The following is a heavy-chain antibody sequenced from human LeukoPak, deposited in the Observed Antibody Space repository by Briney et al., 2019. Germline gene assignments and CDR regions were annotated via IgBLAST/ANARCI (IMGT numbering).Heavy chain of an antibody. D-gene: IGHD6-13*01. CDR3: AKSAGSSWYWDRHYYYYMDV. CDR1: GFTFSSYE. Sequence: GGSLRLSCAASGFTFSSYEMNWVRQAPGKGLEWVSYISSSGSTIYYADSVKGRFTISRDNAKNSLYLQMNSLRAEDTAVYYCAKSAGSSWYWDRHYYYYMDVWGKGTTVTVSS. J-gene: IGHJ6*03. CDR2: ISSSGSTI. V-gene: IGHV3-48*03.